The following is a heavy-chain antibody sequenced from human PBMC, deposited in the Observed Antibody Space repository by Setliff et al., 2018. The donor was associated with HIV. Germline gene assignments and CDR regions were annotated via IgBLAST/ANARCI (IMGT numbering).Heavy chain of an antibody. V-gene: IGHV1-24*01. CDR1: GGSFSTYV. J-gene: IGHJ3*02. Sequence: ASVKVSCKTSGGSFSTYVIAWVRQAPGKGLEWMGGFDPEKGETVYAQKLQGRVTMTDDTSTDTAYMELSSLRSEDTAVYFCWFGEPVGPFDIWGQGTRVTVSS. D-gene: IGHD3-10*01. CDR3: WFGEPVGPFDI. CDR2: FDPEKGET.